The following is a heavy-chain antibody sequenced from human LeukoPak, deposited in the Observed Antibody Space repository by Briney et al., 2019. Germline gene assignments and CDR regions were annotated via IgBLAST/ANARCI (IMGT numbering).Heavy chain of an antibody. J-gene: IGHJ4*02. D-gene: IGHD2-2*01. Sequence: GGSLRLSCAASGFDVSSHHMVWVRQAPGKGLEWVANIKQDGTEEYYVDSVRGRFSISKDNAKNSLYLQMNSLRAEDTAVYYCARDPCHGALDYWGQGALVTVSS. CDR2: IKQDGTEE. CDR3: ARDPCHGALDY. CDR1: GFDVSSHH. V-gene: IGHV3-7*03.